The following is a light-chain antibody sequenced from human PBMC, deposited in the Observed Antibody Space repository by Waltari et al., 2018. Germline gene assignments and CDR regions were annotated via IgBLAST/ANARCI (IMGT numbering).Light chain of an antibody. Sequence: SRELTQPPSVSVSPGQTAVITCSGDALTKQYSYWYQQKPGQAPVMVLYKDTERPLGIPDRISGSNSGTTVTLTISGVQAEDEADYYCQSADISGSYWMFGAGTKLTVV. V-gene: IGLV3-25*03. CDR3: QSADISGSYWM. CDR2: KDT. CDR1: ALTKQY. J-gene: IGLJ3*02.